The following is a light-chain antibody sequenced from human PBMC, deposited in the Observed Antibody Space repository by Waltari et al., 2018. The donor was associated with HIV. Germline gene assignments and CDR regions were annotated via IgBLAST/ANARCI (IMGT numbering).Light chain of an antibody. CDR2: GNS. Sequence: QSVLPQPPSVSGAPGPRVTIACTGSSATIGAGYDVHWSKQLPGTAPKLLIYGNSNRPSGVPDRFSGSKSGTSASLAITGLQAEDEADYYCQSYDSSLSGSVFGGGTKLTVL. V-gene: IGLV1-40*01. CDR3: QSYDSSLSGSV. J-gene: IGLJ2*01. CDR1: SATIGAGYD.